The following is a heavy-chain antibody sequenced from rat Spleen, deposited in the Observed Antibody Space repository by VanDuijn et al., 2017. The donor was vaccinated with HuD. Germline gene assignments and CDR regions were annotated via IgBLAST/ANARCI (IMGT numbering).Heavy chain of an antibody. CDR2: ITSGGST. CDR1: GFTFSSFA. V-gene: IGHV5-46*01. Sequence: EVQLVESGGCLVQPGRSLKLSCAASGFTFSSFAMAWVRQAPKKGLEWVANITSGGSTYYPDSVKGRFTISRDNAKSTLYLQMNSLRSEDTATYYCTRREAYYGYNDYWGQGVMVTVSS. D-gene: IGHD1-9*01. J-gene: IGHJ2*01. CDR3: TRREAYYGYNDY.